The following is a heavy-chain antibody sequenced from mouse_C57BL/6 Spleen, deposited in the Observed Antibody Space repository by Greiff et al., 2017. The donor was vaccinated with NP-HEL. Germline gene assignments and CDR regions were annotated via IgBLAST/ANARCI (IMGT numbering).Heavy chain of an antibody. V-gene: IGHV1-52*01. CDR3: ARDYYGSSYGYYFDY. Sequence: QVQLQQPGAELVRPGSSVKLSCKASGYTFTSYWMHWVKQRPIQGLEWIGNIDPSDSATHYNQKFKDKATLTVDKSSSTAYMQLSSLTSEDSAVYYCARDYYGSSYGYYFDYWGQGTTLTVSS. CDR2: IDPSDSAT. D-gene: IGHD1-1*01. CDR1: GYTFTSYW. J-gene: IGHJ2*01.